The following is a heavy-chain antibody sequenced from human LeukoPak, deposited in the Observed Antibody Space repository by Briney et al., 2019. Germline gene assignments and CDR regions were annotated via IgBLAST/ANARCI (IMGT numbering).Heavy chain of an antibody. D-gene: IGHD3-9*01. CDR3: ARGMWYYDILTGYFDY. Sequence: PGGSLRLSCAASGFTFSSYWMSWVRQAPGKGLEWVANIKQDGSEKYYVDSVKGRFTISRDNAKNSLYLQMNSLRAEDTAVYYCARGMWYYDILTGYFDYWGQGTLVTVSS. J-gene: IGHJ4*02. CDR2: IKQDGSEK. V-gene: IGHV3-7*01. CDR1: GFTFSSYW.